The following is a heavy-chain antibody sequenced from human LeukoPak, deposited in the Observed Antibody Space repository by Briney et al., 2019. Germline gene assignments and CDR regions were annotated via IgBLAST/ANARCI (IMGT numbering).Heavy chain of an antibody. Sequence: GGSLRLSCAASGFTFSRYWMHWVRQAPGKGLEWVALISYDGSNKYYADSVKGRFTISRDNSKNTLYLQMNSLRAEDTAVYYCAKGELGLWFDYWGQGTLVTVSS. D-gene: IGHD5-18*01. J-gene: IGHJ4*02. V-gene: IGHV3-30*18. CDR3: AKGELGLWFDY. CDR2: ISYDGSNK. CDR1: GFTFSRYW.